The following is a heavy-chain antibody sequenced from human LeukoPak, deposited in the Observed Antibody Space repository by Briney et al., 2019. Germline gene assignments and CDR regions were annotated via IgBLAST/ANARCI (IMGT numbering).Heavy chain of an antibody. V-gene: IGHV1-3*02. J-gene: IGHJ3*02. CDR3: ARDRLPGIAVAGPNDI. CDR1: GYTFTSYA. CDR2: SNAGNGNT. D-gene: IGHD6-19*01. Sequence: GASVKVSCKASGYTFTSYAMHWVRQAPGQRLEWMGWSNAGNGNTKYSQEFQGRVTITRDTSASTAYMELSSLRSEDMAVYYCARDRLPGIAVAGPNDIWGQGTMVTVSS.